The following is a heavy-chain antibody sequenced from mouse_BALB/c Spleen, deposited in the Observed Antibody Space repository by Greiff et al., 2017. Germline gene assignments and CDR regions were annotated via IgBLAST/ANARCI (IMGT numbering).Heavy chain of an antibody. CDR2: IYPYNGGT. D-gene: IGHD3-2*01. V-gene: IGHV1S29*02. J-gene: IGHJ4*01. CDR3: ARDSSGFYAMDY. CDR1: GYTFTDYN. Sequence: EVQLQQSGPELVKPGASVKISCKASGYTFTDYNMHWVKQSHGKSLEWIGYIYPYNGGTGYNQKFKSKATLTVDNSSSTAYMELRSLTSEDSAVYYCARDSSGFYAMDYWGQGTSVTVSS.